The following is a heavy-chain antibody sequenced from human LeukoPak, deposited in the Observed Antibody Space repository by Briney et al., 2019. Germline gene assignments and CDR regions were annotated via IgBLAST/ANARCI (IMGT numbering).Heavy chain of an antibody. Sequence: ASVKVSCKASGYTFTSYGISWVRQAPGQGLEWMGWISAYNVNTNYAQKLQGRVTMTTDTSTSTAYMELRSLRSDDTAVYYCARASVRGVIITVNWFDPWGQGTLVTVSS. CDR3: ARASVRGVIITVNWFDP. CDR2: ISAYNVNT. V-gene: IGHV1-18*01. D-gene: IGHD3-10*01. CDR1: GYTFTSYG. J-gene: IGHJ5*02.